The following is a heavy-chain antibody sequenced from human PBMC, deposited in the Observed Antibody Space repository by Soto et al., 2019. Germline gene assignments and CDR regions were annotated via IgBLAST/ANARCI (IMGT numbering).Heavy chain of an antibody. V-gene: IGHV3-33*01. CDR1: GFTFSSYG. Sequence: GGSLRLSCAASGFTFSSYGMHWVRQAPGKGLEWVAVIWYDGSNKYYADSVKGRFTISRDNSKNTLYLQVNSLRAEDTAVYYCARGMDSSSWYGADWFDPWGQGTLVTVSS. D-gene: IGHD6-13*01. J-gene: IGHJ5*02. CDR2: IWYDGSNK. CDR3: ARGMDSSSWYGADWFDP.